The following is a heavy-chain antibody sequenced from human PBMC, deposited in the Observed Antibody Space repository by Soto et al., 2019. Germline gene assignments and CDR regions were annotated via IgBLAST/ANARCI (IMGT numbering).Heavy chain of an antibody. CDR3: AKYNVLRSFDWLANSYAMDV. D-gene: IGHD3-9*01. CDR1: GVPFSSYS. V-gene: IGHV3-48*01. Sequence: GGSLRLSCAASGVPFSSYSMNWVRQAPGKGLEWVSYISSSSSTIHYADSVKGRFTISRDNAKNSLYLQMNSLRAADTAVYYCAKYNVLRSFDWLANSYAMDVWGQGTTVTVSS. CDR2: ISSSSSTI. J-gene: IGHJ6*02.